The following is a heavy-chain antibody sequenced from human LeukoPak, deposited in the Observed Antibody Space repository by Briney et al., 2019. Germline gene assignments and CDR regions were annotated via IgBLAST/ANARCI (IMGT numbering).Heavy chain of an antibody. Sequence: PGGSLRLSCAASGFTFSSYVMGWVRQAPGKGLEWVSGIRGSSTTYYADSVRGRFTISRDDSKNTLYLQMNSLRAEDTAIYYCAKDPEDIVVVVAATVDYWGQGTLVTVSS. J-gene: IGHJ4*02. V-gene: IGHV3-23*01. D-gene: IGHD2-15*01. CDR1: GFTFSSYV. CDR3: AKDPEDIVVVVAATVDY. CDR2: IRGSSTT.